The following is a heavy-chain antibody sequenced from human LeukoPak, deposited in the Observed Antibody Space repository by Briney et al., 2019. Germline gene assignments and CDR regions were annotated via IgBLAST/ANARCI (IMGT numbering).Heavy chain of an antibody. D-gene: IGHD1-26*01. Sequence: ASVKVSCKASGGTFSSYAISWVRQAPGQGLEWMGWISAYNGDTNYARKLQGRVTMTTDTSTSTAYMELRSLRSDDTAVYYCARDGGGYGAPDAFDIWGQGTMVTVSS. J-gene: IGHJ3*02. V-gene: IGHV1-18*01. CDR3: ARDGGGYGAPDAFDI. CDR1: GGTFSSYA. CDR2: ISAYNGDT.